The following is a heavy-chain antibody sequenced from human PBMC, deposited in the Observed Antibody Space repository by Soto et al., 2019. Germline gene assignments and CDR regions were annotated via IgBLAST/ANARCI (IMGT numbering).Heavy chain of an antibody. V-gene: IGHV1-18*01. Sequence: QVQLVQSGAEVKKPGASAKVSCKASGYTCTNYGISWVRQAPGQGLEWMGWIRAYSGDTNYAQKLQGRVTMTTDTSTSTAYMELRSLRSDDTAVYYCARTFIGYCSCGSCHYYFDYWGQGTLVTVSS. CDR3: ARTFIGYCSCGSCHYYFDY. D-gene: IGHD2-15*01. CDR1: GYTCTNYG. J-gene: IGHJ4*02. CDR2: IRAYSGDT.